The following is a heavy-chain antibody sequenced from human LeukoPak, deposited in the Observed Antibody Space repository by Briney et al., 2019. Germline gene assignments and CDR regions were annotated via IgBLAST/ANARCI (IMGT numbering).Heavy chain of an antibody. CDR2: IYYSGST. Sequence: PSDTLSLTCTVSGGSISIYYWRWIRQPPGKALEWIGYIYYSGSTDYNPSLKSRVTISVDTYENHFSLMLTFVTAADTAVYYCARSPSRDGYNNLILFENWGQGTLVTVSS. V-gene: IGHV4-59*08. D-gene: IGHD5-24*01. CDR1: GGSISIYY. CDR3: ARSPSRDGYNNLILFEN. J-gene: IGHJ4*02.